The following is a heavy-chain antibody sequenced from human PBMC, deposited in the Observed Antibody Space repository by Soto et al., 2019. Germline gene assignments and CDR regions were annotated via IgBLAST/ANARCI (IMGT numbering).Heavy chain of an antibody. V-gene: IGHV3-49*03. CDR1: GFTFGDYA. J-gene: IGHJ4*02. Sequence: GGSLRLSCTASGFTFGDYAMSWFRQAPGKGLEWVGFIRSKAYGGTTEYAASVKGRFTISRDDSKSIAYLQMNSLKTEDTATYDCARHQQLVSHFDYWGQGTLVTVSS. CDR3: ARHQQLVSHFDY. CDR2: IRSKAYGGTT. D-gene: IGHD6-6*01.